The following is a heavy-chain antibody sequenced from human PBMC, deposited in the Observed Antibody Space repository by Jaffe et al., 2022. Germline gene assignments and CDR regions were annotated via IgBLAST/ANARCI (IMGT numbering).Heavy chain of an antibody. Sequence: EVQLLESGGGLVQPGGSLRLSCAASGFTFSSYAMSWVRQAPGKGLEWVSAISGSGGSTYYADSVKGRFTISRDNSKNTLYLQMNSLRAEDTAVYYCANIFSTLTEYSSGWYNYDYWGQGTLVTVSS. CDR1: GFTFSSYA. V-gene: IGHV3-23*01. CDR2: ISGSGGST. CDR3: ANIFSTLTEYSSGWYNYDY. D-gene: IGHD6-19*01. J-gene: IGHJ4*02.